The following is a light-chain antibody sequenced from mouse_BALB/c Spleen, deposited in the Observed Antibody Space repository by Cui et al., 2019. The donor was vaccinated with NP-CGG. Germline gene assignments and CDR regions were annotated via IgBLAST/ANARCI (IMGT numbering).Light chain of an antibody. CDR2: GTN. J-gene: IGLJ1*01. Sequence: QAVVTQESALTTSPGETVTLTCRSSTGAVTTSNYANWVQEKPDHLFTGLIGGTNNRAPRVPARFSGSLIGDKAALTITGAQNEDEAIYFCALWYSNHWVFGGGTKLTVL. V-gene: IGLV1*01. CDR1: TGAVTTSNY. CDR3: ALWYSNHWV.